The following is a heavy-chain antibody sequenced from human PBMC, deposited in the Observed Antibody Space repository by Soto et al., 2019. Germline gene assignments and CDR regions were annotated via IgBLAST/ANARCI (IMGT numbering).Heavy chain of an antibody. CDR1: GFTFSRHA. CDR3: GQWAGSKDSYPGSRIFDF. CDR2: ISGSGSST. V-gene: IGHV3-23*01. J-gene: IGHJ4*02. Sequence: PGGSLRLSCAAPGFTFSRHAMSWVRQAPGKGLEWISGISGSGSSTSYADSVKGRFTISRDNSKNTLYLQVNSLRAEDTAVYYCGQWAGSKDSYPGSRIFDFWGRGTLVTVSS. D-gene: IGHD3-10*01.